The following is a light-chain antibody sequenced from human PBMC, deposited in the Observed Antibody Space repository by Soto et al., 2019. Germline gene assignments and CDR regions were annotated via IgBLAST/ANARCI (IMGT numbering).Light chain of an antibody. J-gene: IGLJ2*01. Sequence: QSVLTQPPSVSGAPGQRGTISCTGSSSNIGAGYDVHWYRHLPGTAPKLLISNNNNRPSGVLARFSGSKYGASASLAVTGLKAEEEADYYGQDYDSRVSGSLFGGGTKLTAL. V-gene: IGLV1-40*01. CDR3: QDYDSRVSGSL. CDR2: NNN. CDR1: SSNIGAGYD.